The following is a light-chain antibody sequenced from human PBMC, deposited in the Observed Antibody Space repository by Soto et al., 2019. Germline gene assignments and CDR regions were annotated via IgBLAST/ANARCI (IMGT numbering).Light chain of an antibody. CDR3: QQYCTSPYT. V-gene: IGKV3-20*01. J-gene: IGKJ2*01. Sequence: EIVLTQSPGTLSLSPGEGATLSCRASQSGSSSYFAWFQQKPGQPPRILIYAASSRATGVPDRFSGSGSGTDFTLTISRMEPEDFAVYYCQQYCTSPYTFGQGTKLEIK. CDR1: QSGSSSY. CDR2: AAS.